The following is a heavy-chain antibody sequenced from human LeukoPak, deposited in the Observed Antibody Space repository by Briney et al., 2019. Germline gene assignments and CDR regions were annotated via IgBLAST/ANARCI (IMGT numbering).Heavy chain of an antibody. V-gene: IGHV1-2*02. J-gene: IGHJ4*02. CDR1: GYTFTGYY. CDR3: ARDSSGWSRLFDY. Sequence: ASVKVSCKASGYTFTGYYMHWVRQAPGQGLEWMGWINPNSGGTNYAQKFQGRVTMTRDTSVSTAYMELRSLRSGDTAVYYCARDSSGWSRLFDYWGQGTLVTVSS. CDR2: INPNSGGT. D-gene: IGHD6-19*01.